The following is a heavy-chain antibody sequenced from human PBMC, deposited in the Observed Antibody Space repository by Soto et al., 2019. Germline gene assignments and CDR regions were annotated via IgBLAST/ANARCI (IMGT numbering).Heavy chain of an antibody. Sequence: QVQLVQSGAEVKKPGASVKVSCKASGYTFTTYGISWVRQAPGQGLEWMGWISAYNGNTNYAQKLQCRGTMTTDTSTSTAYMELRSLRSDDKAVYYCARQQWLYYYYGMDVWGQGTTVTVSS. CDR2: ISAYNGNT. J-gene: IGHJ6*02. CDR3: ARQQWLYYYYGMDV. CDR1: GYTFTTYG. D-gene: IGHD6-19*01. V-gene: IGHV1-18*01.